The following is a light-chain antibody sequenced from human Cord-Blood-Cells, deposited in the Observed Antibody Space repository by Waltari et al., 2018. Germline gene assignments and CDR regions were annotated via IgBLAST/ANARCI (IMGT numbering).Light chain of an antibody. CDR1: QSISSY. J-gene: IGKJ2*01. Sequence: DIQLTQSPSSLSASVGDRVIITCRASQSISSYLNWSQQKPGKAPKLLIYAASSLQSGVPSRFSGSGSGTDFTLTISSLQPEDFATYYCQQSYSTPYTFGQGTKLEIK. CDR2: AAS. V-gene: IGKV1-39*01. CDR3: QQSYSTPYT.